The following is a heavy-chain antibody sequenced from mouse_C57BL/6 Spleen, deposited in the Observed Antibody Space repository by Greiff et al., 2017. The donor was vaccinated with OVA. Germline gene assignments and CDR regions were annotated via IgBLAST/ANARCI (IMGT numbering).Heavy chain of an antibody. CDR3: ADWDGDY. J-gene: IGHJ2*01. V-gene: IGHV5-17*01. CDR1: GFTFSDYG. Sequence: DVQLVESGGGLVKPGGSLKLSCAASGFTFSDYGMHWVRQAPEKGLEWVAYISSGSSTIYYADTVKGRFTISRDNAKNTLFLQMTSLRAEDTAMYYCADWDGDYWGQGTTLTVSS. D-gene: IGHD4-1*01. CDR2: ISSGSSTI.